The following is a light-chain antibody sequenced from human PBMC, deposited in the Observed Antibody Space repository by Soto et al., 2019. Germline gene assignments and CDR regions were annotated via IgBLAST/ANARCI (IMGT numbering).Light chain of an antibody. J-gene: IGKJ2*01. Sequence: EIVMTQSPATLSVSPGERATLSCRASQSVSSNLAWYQQKPGQAPRLLIYGASTRATGIPSRFSGSGSGTEFTLTISSLQPEDFATYYCQQLNSFPYTFGQGTKLEIK. CDR2: GAS. CDR3: QQLNSFPYT. CDR1: QSVSSN. V-gene: IGKV3-15*01.